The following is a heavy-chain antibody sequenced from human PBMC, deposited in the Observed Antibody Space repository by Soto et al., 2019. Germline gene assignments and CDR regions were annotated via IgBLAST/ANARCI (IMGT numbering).Heavy chain of an antibody. CDR3: ARRSLYYYGSGSFNWFDP. Sequence: PSETLSLTCAVYGGSFSRYYWSWIRQPPGKGLEWIGEINHSGSTNYNPSLKSRVTISVDTSKNQFSLKLSSVTAADTAVYYCARRSLYYYGSGSFNWFDPWGQGTLVTVSS. J-gene: IGHJ5*02. CDR2: INHSGST. V-gene: IGHV4-34*01. D-gene: IGHD3-10*01. CDR1: GGSFSRYY.